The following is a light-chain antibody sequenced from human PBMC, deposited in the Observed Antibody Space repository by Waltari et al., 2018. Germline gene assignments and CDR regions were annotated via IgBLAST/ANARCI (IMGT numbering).Light chain of an antibody. Sequence: QSALTQPASVSGSPGQSITLPCTRTRNDIWRYNFVSWYQHHPGKAPKLILYEVTKRPSGVSDRFSGSKSGNTASLTISGLQAEDDADYYCYSSAMSAFVVFGGGTKLTVL. V-gene: IGLV2-23*02. J-gene: IGLJ3*02. CDR1: RNDIWRYNF. CDR2: EVT. CDR3: YSSAMSAFVV.